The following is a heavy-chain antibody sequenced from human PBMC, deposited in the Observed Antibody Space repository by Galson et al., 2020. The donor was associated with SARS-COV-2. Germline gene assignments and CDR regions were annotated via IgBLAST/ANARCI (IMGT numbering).Heavy chain of an antibody. CDR1: GGSVSGFF. D-gene: IGHD5-12*01. Sequence: SETLSLTCSVSGGSVSGFFWTWIRQSPGKGLDWIGLIDRYGSTKYKPSLQSRVTISVDASMNQVSLKLRSVTAADTALYYCARGYSANPVDVWGQGTMVSVSP. V-gene: IGHV4-34*01. J-gene: IGHJ3*01. CDR2: IDRYGST. CDR3: ARGYSANPVDV.